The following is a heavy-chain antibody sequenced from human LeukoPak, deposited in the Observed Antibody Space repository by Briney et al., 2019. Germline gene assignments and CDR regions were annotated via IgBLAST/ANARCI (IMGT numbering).Heavy chain of an antibody. CDR2: ISAYNGNT. J-gene: IGHJ5*02. CDR1: GYTFTSYG. V-gene: IGHV1-18*04. Sequence: ASVKVSCEASGYTFTSYGISWVRQAPGQGLEWMGWISAYNGNTNYAQKLQGRVTMTTDTSTSTAYMELRSLRSDDTAVYYCARSGYYGSGSYHNWFDPWGQGTLVTVSS. CDR3: ARSGYYGSGSYHNWFDP. D-gene: IGHD3-10*01.